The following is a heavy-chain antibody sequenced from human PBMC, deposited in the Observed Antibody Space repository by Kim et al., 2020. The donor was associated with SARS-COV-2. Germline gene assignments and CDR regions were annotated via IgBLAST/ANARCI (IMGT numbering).Heavy chain of an antibody. CDR3: ARQVAVAGHNWFDP. D-gene: IGHD6-19*01. CDR2: IYYSGST. Sequence: SETLSLTCTVSGGSISSYYWSWIRQPPGKGLEWIGYIYYSGSTNYNPSLNSRVTISVDTSKNQFSLKLSSVTAADTAASYCARQVAVAGHNWFDPWGQG. V-gene: IGHV4-59*08. J-gene: IGHJ5*02. CDR1: GGSISSYY.